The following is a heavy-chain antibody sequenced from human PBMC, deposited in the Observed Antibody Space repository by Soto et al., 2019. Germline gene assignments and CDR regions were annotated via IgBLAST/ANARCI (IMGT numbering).Heavy chain of an antibody. J-gene: IGHJ6*02. D-gene: IGHD5-12*01. CDR1: GHTFTSYA. CDR3: ARDDGSGYDYYYYYGMDV. Sequence: ASVKVSCKTSGHTFTSYAMHWVRQAPGQSLEWVGWINAGSGNAKYSQKFQGRVTITRDTSTSTAYMELRSLRSDDTAVYYCARDDGSGYDYYYYYGMDVWGQGTTVTVSS. V-gene: IGHV1-3*01. CDR2: INAGSGNA.